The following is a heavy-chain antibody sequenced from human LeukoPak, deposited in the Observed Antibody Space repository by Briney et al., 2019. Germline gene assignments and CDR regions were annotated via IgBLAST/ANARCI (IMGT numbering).Heavy chain of an antibody. V-gene: IGHV3-66*01. D-gene: IGHD4-17*01. J-gene: IGHJ3*02. CDR3: TRANGDYAFDI. CDR1: GFTVSSNY. CDR2: IYSGGST. Sequence: GGSLRLSCAASGFTVSSNYMSWVRQAPGKGLEWVSVIYSGGSTYYADSVKGRFTISRDNSKNTLYLQMNSLKTEDTAVYYCTRANGDYAFDIWGQGTMVTVSS.